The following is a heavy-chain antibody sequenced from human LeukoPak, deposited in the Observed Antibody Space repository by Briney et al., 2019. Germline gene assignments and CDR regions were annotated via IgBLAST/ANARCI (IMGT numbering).Heavy chain of an antibody. V-gene: IGHV3-66*01. D-gene: IGHD1-26*01. CDR3: ARTIDTNYYYYMDV. CDR1: GFTVSSNY. Sequence: GGSLRLSCAASGFTVSSNYRSWGRQAPGKGLGWVSVIYSGGNTYYADSVKGRFTISRDNSKNTLYLQMNSLRAEDTAVYYCARTIDTNYYYYMDVWGKGTTVTVSS. J-gene: IGHJ6*03. CDR2: IYSGGNT.